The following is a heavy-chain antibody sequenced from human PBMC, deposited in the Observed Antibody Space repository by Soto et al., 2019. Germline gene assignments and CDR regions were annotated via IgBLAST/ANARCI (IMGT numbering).Heavy chain of an antibody. V-gene: IGHV3-23*01. D-gene: IGHD2-21*02. CDR2: IDGRDGT. J-gene: IGHJ4*02. CDR3: AKTGPVTARIRFDY. Sequence: EVQLLESGGGLVQPGGSLRLSCAGSGFTFRAYTMAWVRQAPGKGREWVSGIDGRDGTYYADSVKGRFNISRDSSRNTLFLQMNSLGADDTAVYYCAKTGPVTARIRFDYWGQGALVTVSS. CDR1: GFTFRAYT.